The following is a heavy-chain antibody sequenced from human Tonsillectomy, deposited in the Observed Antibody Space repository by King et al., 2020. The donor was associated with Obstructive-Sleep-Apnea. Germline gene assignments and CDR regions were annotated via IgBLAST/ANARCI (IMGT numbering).Heavy chain of an antibody. CDR3: TSALGSRALRDNWFDL. Sequence: VQLVQSGGGLVKPGGSLRLSCAASGFIFSDYDMNWVRRAPGKGLEWVSSITTISHYNYYADSVKGRFTISRDNANTLVYLQMSSLRAEDTAMYYCTSALGSRALRDNWFDLWGQGTLVTVSS. D-gene: IGHD3-10*01. V-gene: IGHV3-21*01. J-gene: IGHJ5*02. CDR1: GFIFSDYD. CDR2: ITTISHYN.